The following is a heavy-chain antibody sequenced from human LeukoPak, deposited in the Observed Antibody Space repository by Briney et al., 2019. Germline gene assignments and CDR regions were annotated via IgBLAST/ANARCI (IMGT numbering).Heavy chain of an antibody. V-gene: IGHV1-2*02. CDR3: ARDAPFAQGYSGYAEFDY. CDR1: GYTFTGYY. J-gene: IGHJ4*02. D-gene: IGHD5-12*01. CDR2: INPNSGGT. Sequence: ASVKVSCKASGYTFTGYYMHWVRQAPGQGLEWMGWINPNSGGTNYAQKFQGRVTMTRDTSISTAYMELSRLRSDDTAMYYCARDAPFAQGYSGYAEFDYWGQGTLVTVSS.